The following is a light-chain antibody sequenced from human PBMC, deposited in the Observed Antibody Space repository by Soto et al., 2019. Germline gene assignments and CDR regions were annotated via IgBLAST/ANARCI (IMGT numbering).Light chain of an antibody. V-gene: IGKV2-30*01. CDR3: VQGSRRPGT. J-gene: IGKJ1*01. CDR1: QGLVYSDGNTF. Sequence: DVVMTQAPLSLSVTLGQPASISCRSSQGLVYSDGNTFLNWFHQRPGQSPRRLIYQVSNRDSGVPYRLRGSGSGTAYTPVISRVEAEDVGIDYLVQGSRRPGTVGQGTKMEI. CDR2: QVS.